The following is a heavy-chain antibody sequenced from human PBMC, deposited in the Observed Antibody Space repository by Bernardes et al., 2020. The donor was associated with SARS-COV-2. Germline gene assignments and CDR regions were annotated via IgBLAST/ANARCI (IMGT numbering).Heavy chain of an antibody. D-gene: IGHD2-15*01. CDR3: AHRAQVVVDTGTFDY. Sequence: SGPTLVKPTQTLTLTCSFSGFSLSTSGVGVGWIRQPPGKALEWLALLYWDDDKRYSPSLQSRLTITKDTSKNQVVLTMTDMDPVDTATYYCAHRAQVVVDTGTFDYWGQGTLVTVSS. CDR1: GFSLSTSGVG. CDR2: LYWDDDK. V-gene: IGHV2-5*02. J-gene: IGHJ4*02.